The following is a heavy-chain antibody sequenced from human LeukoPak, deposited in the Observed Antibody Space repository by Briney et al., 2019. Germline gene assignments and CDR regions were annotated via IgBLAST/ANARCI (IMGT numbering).Heavy chain of an antibody. CDR2: IKSKTDGETT. J-gene: IGHJ6*03. V-gene: IGHV3-15*01. CDR3: TTRWWADYYYMDV. D-gene: IGHD2-15*01. CDR1: GFIFNNAW. Sequence: GGSLRLSCVASGFIFNNAWMTWVRQAPGKGLEWVGRIKSKTDGETTDYAAPVKGRFTISRDDSKNTLYLQMNSLKIEDTAVYYCTTRWWADYYYMDVWDKGTTVIVSS.